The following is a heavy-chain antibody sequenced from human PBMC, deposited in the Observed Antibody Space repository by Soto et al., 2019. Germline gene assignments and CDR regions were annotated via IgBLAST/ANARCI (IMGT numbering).Heavy chain of an antibody. D-gene: IGHD2-8*01. CDR3: ASLHCTNGVCSNSNWFDP. CDR1: GGTFSSYA. V-gene: IGHV1-69*13. Sequence: SVKVSCKASGGTFSSYAISWVRQAPGQGLEWMGGIIPIFGTANYAQKFQGRVMITADESTSTAYMELSSLRSEDTAVYYCASLHCTNGVCSNSNWFDPWGQGTLVTVSS. J-gene: IGHJ5*02. CDR2: IIPIFGTA.